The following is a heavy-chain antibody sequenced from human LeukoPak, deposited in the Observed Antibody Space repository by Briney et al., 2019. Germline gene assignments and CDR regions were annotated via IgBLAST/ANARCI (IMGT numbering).Heavy chain of an antibody. J-gene: IGHJ4*01. CDR3: ARDGTAAGLYFDL. CDR1: GFPFSGYW. D-gene: IGHD6-13*01. V-gene: IGHV3-7*01. Sequence: GSLRLSCAASGFPFSGYWMSWVRQAPGKGLEWVANIKQDGSEKSYVDSVKGRFTISRDNAKNSLYLQMSSLRAEDTAVYYCARDGTAAGLYFDLWGQGTPVTVSS. CDR2: IKQDGSEK.